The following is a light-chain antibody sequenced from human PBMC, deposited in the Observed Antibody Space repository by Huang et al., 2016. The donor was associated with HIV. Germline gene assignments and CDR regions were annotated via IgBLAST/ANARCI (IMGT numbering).Light chain of an antibody. J-gene: IGKJ4*01. CDR1: QDISTY. V-gene: IGKV1-33*01. Sequence: DIQMTQSPSSLSSSLGDRVTITCQASQDISTYLNWYQQKPGKAPKLLIYDASNLETGVPSRFSGSGSGTDFNFTISRLQPEDIATYYCQQYDNRITFGGGTKVEIK. CDR3: QQYDNRIT. CDR2: DAS.